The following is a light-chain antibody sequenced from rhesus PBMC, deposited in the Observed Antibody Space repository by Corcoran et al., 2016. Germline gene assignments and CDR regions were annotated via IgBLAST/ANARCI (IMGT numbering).Light chain of an antibody. CDR1: QGISSW. V-gene: IGKV1-22*01. CDR3: QQYSSRPLT. Sequence: DIQMTQSPSSLSASVGDTVTITCRASQGISSWLAWYQQKPGKAPKLLIYKASSLQSGVPSRFSGSGSGTDFTLTISSLQSEDFSTYYCQQYSSRPLTFGGGTKVEIK. CDR2: KAS. J-gene: IGKJ4*01.